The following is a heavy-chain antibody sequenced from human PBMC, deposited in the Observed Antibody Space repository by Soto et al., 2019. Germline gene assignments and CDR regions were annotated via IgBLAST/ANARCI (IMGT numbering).Heavy chain of an antibody. V-gene: IGHV4-39*01. Sequence: NPSETLSLTCTVSGGSISSSSYYWGWIRQPPGKGLEWIGSIYYSGSTYYNPSLKSRVTISVDTSKNQFSLKLSSVTAADTAVYYCARHSRRLLWFNYYYGMDVWGQGTTVTVSS. D-gene: IGHD3-10*01. CDR1: GGSISSSSYY. CDR2: IYYSGST. CDR3: ARHSRRLLWFNYYYGMDV. J-gene: IGHJ6*02.